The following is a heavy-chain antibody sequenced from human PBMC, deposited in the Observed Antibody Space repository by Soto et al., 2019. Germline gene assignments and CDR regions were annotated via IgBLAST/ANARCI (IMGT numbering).Heavy chain of an antibody. CDR2: IKNKIDGGTT. CDR1: GFTFSYAW. V-gene: IGHV3-15*01. CDR3: TTDPGSGDNVRG. J-gene: IGHJ4*02. Sequence: ESGGGLVNPGGSLRLSCAATGFTFSYAWMSWVRQAPGKGLEWVGRIKNKIDGGTTDYAEPVKGRFIISRDDSENTLYLQMNSLKTEDTAVYYCTTDPGSGDNVRGWGQGTLVTVSS. D-gene: IGHD3-16*01.